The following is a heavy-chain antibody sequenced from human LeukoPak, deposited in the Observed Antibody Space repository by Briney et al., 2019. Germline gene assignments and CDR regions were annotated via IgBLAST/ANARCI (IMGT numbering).Heavy chain of an antibody. V-gene: IGHV5-51*01. Sequence: HGESLKISCKGSGYSFTSYWIGWVRQMPGKGLEWMGIIYPGDSDTRYSPSFQGQVTISADKSISPAYLQWSSLKASDTAMYYCARQAPDHSDSSGYYAYYFDYWGQGTLVTVSS. CDR3: ARQAPDHSDSSGYYAYYFDY. D-gene: IGHD3-22*01. CDR1: GYSFTSYW. J-gene: IGHJ4*02. CDR2: IYPGDSDT.